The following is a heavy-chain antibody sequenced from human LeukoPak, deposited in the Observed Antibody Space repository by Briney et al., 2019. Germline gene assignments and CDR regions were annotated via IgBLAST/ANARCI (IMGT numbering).Heavy chain of an antibody. Sequence: SGPTLVNPTQTLTLTCTFSGFSLSTSGMCVSWICHPPGKALEWLARIDWDDDKYYSTSLKTRLTISKDTSKNQVVLTMTNMDPVDTATYYCARTRVAHTGNYYYYMDVWGKGTTVTVSS. J-gene: IGHJ6*03. CDR3: ARTRVAHTGNYYYYMDV. V-gene: IGHV2-70*11. CDR2: IDWDDDK. CDR1: GFSLSTSGMC. D-gene: IGHD3-3*01.